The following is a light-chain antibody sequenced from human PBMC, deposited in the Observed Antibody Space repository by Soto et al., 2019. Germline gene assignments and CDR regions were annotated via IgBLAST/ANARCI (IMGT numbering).Light chain of an antibody. CDR2: SAS. CDR3: QKFNTAPLT. Sequence: DIQMTQSPSSLYASVGDRVSITCQASQDISVYLAWYQQKPGKVPKLLIYSASTLQSGVPSRFSGSGSGTDFTLTISSLQPEDVSTYFCQKFNTAPLTFGQGTRLEIK. V-gene: IGKV1-27*01. CDR1: QDISVY. J-gene: IGKJ5*01.